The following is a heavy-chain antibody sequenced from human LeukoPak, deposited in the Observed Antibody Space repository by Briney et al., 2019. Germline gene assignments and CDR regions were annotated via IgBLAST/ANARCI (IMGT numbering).Heavy chain of an antibody. CDR2: MNPNNGNT. D-gene: IGHD1-14*01. V-gene: IGHV1-8*01. CDR3: VRDAEGAGISVNFWFDP. CDR1: GFTFTRYD. J-gene: IGHJ5*02. Sequence: ALVKVSCKASGFTFTRYDINWVRQASGQGLEWMGWMNPNNGNTGYAQKFQGRVTMTRDTYTSTAYMELRGLRPEDTAVYYCVRDAEGAGISVNFWFDPWGQGTLVTVSS.